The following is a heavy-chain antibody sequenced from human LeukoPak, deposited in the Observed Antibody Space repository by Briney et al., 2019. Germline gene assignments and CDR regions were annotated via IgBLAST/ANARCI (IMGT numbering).Heavy chain of an antibody. CDR3: ASHAGYSSGWSGAFDY. CDR2: IYYSGST. D-gene: IGHD6-19*01. V-gene: IGHV4-59*12. J-gene: IGHJ4*02. CDR1: GGSISSYY. Sequence: SETLSLTCTVSGGSISSYYWSWIRQPPGKGLEWIGYIYYSGSTNYNPSLKSRVTISVDTSKNQFSLKLSSVTAADTAVYYCASHAGYSSGWSGAFDYWGQGTLVTVSS.